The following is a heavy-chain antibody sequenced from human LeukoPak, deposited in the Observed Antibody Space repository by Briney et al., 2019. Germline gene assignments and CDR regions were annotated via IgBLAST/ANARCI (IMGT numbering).Heavy chain of an antibody. J-gene: IGHJ3*01. CDR2: IWHDGSHK. CDR3: ARGWGSNVYASAFDV. V-gene: IGHV3-33*08. Sequence: GGSLRLSCAASGFTVSSSYMSWVRQAPGKGLEWVTVIWHDGSHKDYADSVKGRFTISRDNSKNTLYLQMNDLRAEDTAVYYCARGWGSNVYASAFDVWGQGTMVTVSS. D-gene: IGHD3-16*01. CDR1: GFTVSSSY.